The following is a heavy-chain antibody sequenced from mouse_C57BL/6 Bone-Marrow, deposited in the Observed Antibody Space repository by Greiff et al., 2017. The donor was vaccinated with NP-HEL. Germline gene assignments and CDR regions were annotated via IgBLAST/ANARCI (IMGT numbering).Heavy chain of an antibody. CDR3: ARSYITTVVDY. D-gene: IGHD1-1*01. Sequence: VKLQQSGAELARPGASVKLSCKASGYTFTSYGISWVKQRTGQGLEWIGEIYPRSGNTYYNEKFKGKATLTADKSSSTAYMELRSLTSEDSAVYFCARSYITTVVDYWGQGTTLTVSS. V-gene: IGHV1-81*01. CDR2: IYPRSGNT. J-gene: IGHJ2*01. CDR1: GYTFTSYG.